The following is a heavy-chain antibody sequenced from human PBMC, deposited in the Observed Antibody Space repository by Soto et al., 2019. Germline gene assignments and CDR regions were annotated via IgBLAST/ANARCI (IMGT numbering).Heavy chain of an antibody. CDR3: ARDRLASWFDP. CDR2: IYYSGST. Sequence: SETLSLTCTVSGGSISSYYWNWIRQPPGKGLEWIGYIYYSGSTKYNPSLKSRVTISVDTSKNQFSLKLSSVTAADTAVYYCARDRLASWFDPWGQGTLVTVSS. V-gene: IGHV4-59*01. J-gene: IGHJ5*02. D-gene: IGHD3-9*01. CDR1: GGSISSYY.